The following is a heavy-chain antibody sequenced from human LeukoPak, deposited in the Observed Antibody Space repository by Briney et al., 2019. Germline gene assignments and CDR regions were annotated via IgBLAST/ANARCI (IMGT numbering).Heavy chain of an antibody. Sequence: SETLSLTCTVSGGSISSYYWSWIRQPPTKGLEWIGYIYYSGSTNYNPSLKSRVTISVDTSKNQFSLKLTSLTAADTAVYYCARGGGYYDRSGFDYWGQGTLVTVSS. J-gene: IGHJ4*02. CDR3: ARGGGYYDRSGFDY. V-gene: IGHV4-59*01. CDR2: IYYSGST. CDR1: GGSISSYY. D-gene: IGHD3-22*01.